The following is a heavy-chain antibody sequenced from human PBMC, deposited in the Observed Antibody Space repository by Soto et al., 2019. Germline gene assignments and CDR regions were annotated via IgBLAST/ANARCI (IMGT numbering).Heavy chain of an antibody. CDR2: IWYDGSNK. CDR1: GFTFSSYG. Sequence: QVQLVESGGGVVQPGRSLRLSCAASGFTFSSYGMHWVRQAPGKGLEWVAVIWYDGSNKYYADSVKGRFTISRDNSKNTLYLQMNSLRAEDTAVYYCARGAPASDGWGQGTTVTVSS. J-gene: IGHJ6*02. V-gene: IGHV3-33*01. CDR3: ARGAPASDG.